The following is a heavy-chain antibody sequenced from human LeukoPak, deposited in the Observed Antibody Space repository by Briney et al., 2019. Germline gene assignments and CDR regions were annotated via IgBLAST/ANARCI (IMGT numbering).Heavy chain of an antibody. Sequence: PGGYLRLSCAASGFTFSSYAMHWVRQALGKGLEWVAVISYDGSNKYYADSVKGRFTISRDNSKNTLYLQMNSLRAEDTAVYYCARDLASDYGDFNWFDPWGQGTLVTASS. V-gene: IGHV3-30*04. CDR3: ARDLASDYGDFNWFDP. J-gene: IGHJ5*02. CDR1: GFTFSSYA. CDR2: ISYDGSNK. D-gene: IGHD4-17*01.